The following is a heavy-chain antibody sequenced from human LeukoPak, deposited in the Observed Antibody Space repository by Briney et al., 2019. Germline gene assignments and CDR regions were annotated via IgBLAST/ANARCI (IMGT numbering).Heavy chain of an antibody. CDR3: ASRVVQDEVVAFDV. CDR1: GYTFSTYW. CDR2: IYPDDSDT. Sequence: GESLKISCKSIGYTFSTYWIAWVRQMPDKGLEWTGLIYPDDSDTRYSPSFQGQVTMSADKSISTAYLHLTSLRPSDTGIYYCASRVVQDEVVAFDVWGQGTMVTVSS. D-gene: IGHD2-15*01. V-gene: IGHV5-51*01. J-gene: IGHJ3*01.